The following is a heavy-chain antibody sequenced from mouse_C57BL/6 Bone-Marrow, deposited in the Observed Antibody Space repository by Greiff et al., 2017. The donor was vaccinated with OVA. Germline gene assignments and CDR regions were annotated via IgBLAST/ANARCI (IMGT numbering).Heavy chain of an antibody. J-gene: IGHJ3*01. Sequence: EVKLQESGGGLVQPGGSMKLSCVASGFTFSNYWMNWVRQSPEKGLEWVAQIRLKSDNYATHYAESVKGRFTISRDDSKSSVYLQMNNLRAEDTGIYYCTVTMVKGFAYWGQGTLVTVSA. CDR2: IRLKSDNYAT. D-gene: IGHD2-2*01. CDR1: GFTFSNYW. CDR3: TVTMVKGFAY. V-gene: IGHV6-3*01.